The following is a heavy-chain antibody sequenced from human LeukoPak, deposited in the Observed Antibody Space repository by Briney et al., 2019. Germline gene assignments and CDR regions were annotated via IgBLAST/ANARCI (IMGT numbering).Heavy chain of an antibody. D-gene: IGHD3-16*01. Sequence: SETLSLTCTVSDDSISDYYRGWIRQPPGKGLEWIGYFYNSGRSTYNPSLKSRVTISADTSKNHFSLKLNSVTTADTAVYYRTRGAGWLIDYWGQGILVTVSS. J-gene: IGHJ4*02. CDR1: DDSISDYY. CDR2: FYNSGRS. V-gene: IGHV4-59*01. CDR3: TRGAGWLIDY.